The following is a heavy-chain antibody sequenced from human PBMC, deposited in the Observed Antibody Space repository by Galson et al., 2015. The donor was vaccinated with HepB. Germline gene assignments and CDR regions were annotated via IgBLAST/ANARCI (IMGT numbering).Heavy chain of an antibody. V-gene: IGHV3-21*01. J-gene: IGHJ5*01. CDR1: GYTFKTYS. CDR2: ISSRSDFI. Sequence: SLRLSCAASGYTFKTYSMTWARQAPGKGLQWVSFISSRSDFIYYADSVKGRFVISRDNAKNSLYLQMNNLGAEDTAVYFCARVALEDDITRRTRFDSWGQGTLVTVS. CDR3: ARVALEDDITRRTRFDS. D-gene: IGHD1/OR15-1a*01.